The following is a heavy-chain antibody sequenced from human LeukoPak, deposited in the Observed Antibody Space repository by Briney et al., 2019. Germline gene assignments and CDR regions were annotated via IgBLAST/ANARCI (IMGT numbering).Heavy chain of an antibody. D-gene: IGHD3-10*01. CDR1: GGSISSSSYY. J-gene: IGHJ6*03. CDR2: IYYSGST. CDR3: ARRLGSGSYRYNYYYYMDV. Sequence: SETLSLTCTVSGGSISSSSYYWGWIRQPPGKGLEWIGSIYYSGSTYYNPSLKSRVTISVDTSKNQFSLKLSSVTAADTAVYYCARRLGSGSYRYNYYYYMDVWGKGTTVTISS. V-gene: IGHV4-39*07.